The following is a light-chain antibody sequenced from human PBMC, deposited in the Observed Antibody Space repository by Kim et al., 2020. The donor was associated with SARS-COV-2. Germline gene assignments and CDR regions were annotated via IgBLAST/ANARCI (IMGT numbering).Light chain of an antibody. CDR3: TTHGGFNYV. CDR2: EVI. Sequence: PGQSVTKSCSRASRDIGGFNYGSWYRQHPGKAPKLIIYEVIKRPSGVPDRFSGSGSGYTASLTISGLQAEDEADYYCTTHGGFNYVFGTGTKVTVL. V-gene: IGLV2-8*01. J-gene: IGLJ1*01. CDR1: SRDIGGFNY.